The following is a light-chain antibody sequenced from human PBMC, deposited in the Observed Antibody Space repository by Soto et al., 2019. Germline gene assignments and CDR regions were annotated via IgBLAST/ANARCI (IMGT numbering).Light chain of an antibody. CDR2: STS. CDR1: QRFGSSN. CDR3: QHYGSSLWT. J-gene: IGKJ1*01. Sequence: EIVLTQSPGTLSLSPGERGTLSCRASQRFGSSNLAWYQQKPGQAPRLLIYSTSSRATGIPDRFSGSGSGTDFTLTISRLEPEDFAVYYCQHYGSSLWTFGQGTKVDIK. V-gene: IGKV3-20*01.